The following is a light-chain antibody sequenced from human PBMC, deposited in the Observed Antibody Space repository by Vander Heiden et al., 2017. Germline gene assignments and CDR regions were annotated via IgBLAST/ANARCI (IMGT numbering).Light chain of an antibody. V-gene: IGLV3-10*01. CDR3: YSAVWSGNQRV. J-gene: IGLJ3*02. CDR2: EDI. Sequence: SYELTQPPSVSVSPGQTARITCSGDALPKQFAYWYQLKSGQAPLLVIYEDIKRPSGIPERFSGSSSGTVATLTISGAQVEDESDYYCYSAVWSGNQRVFGGGTKLTVL. CDR1: ALPKQF.